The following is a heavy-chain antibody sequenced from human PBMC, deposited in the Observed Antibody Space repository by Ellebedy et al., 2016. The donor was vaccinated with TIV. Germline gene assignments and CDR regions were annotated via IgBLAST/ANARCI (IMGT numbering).Heavy chain of an antibody. Sequence: GESLKISCKASGYSFTNYWIGWVRQMPGKGLEWMGIIYPGDSDSRYNPSFRGQVTMSVDKSISTAYLQWSSLKASDTAMYYCARFGWGDYGGNFIWYWGQGTLVTVSS. J-gene: IGHJ4*02. D-gene: IGHD4-23*01. V-gene: IGHV5-51*01. CDR1: GYSFTNYW. CDR3: ARFGWGDYGGNFIWY. CDR2: IYPGDSDS.